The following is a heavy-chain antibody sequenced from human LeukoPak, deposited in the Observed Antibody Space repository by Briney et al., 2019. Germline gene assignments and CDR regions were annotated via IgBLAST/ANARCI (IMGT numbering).Heavy chain of an antibody. V-gene: IGHV3-30*03. J-gene: IGHJ4*02. D-gene: IGHD4-17*01. CDR2: ISSDGSIK. Sequence: GGSLRLSCTASKFTFSHYGMQWVRQAPGKGLEWVAVISSDGSIKVYADSVKGRFTISRDNSKNTLYLQMSSLRAEDTTVYYCARDLENGDYVGLGGYWGQGTLVTVSS. CDR3: ARDLENGDYVGLGGY. CDR1: KFTFSHYG.